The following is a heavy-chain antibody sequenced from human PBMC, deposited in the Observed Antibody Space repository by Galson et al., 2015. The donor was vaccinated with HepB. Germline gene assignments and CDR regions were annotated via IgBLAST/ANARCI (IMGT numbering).Heavy chain of an antibody. CDR3: VATPQGYGMDV. J-gene: IGHJ6*02. V-gene: IGHV5-10-1*01. CDR2: INPSDSYT. CDR1: GSTFTNYW. Sequence: QSGAEVTKPGESLRISCQGSGSTFTNYWISWVRQKPGKGLEWMLNINPSDSYTNYNPSFQGHVSISADKSINTAYLQWSSLQASDTAMYYCVATPQGYGMDVWDHGTTVTVSS.